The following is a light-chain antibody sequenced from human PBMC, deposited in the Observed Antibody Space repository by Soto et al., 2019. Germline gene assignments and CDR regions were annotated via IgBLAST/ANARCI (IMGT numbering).Light chain of an antibody. V-gene: IGKV3-11*01. J-gene: IGKJ4*01. CDR1: QSFSSY. CDR2: DAS. Sequence: EIVLTQSPATLSLSPGERATLSCRASQSFSSYLAWYQQKPGQAPRLLIYDASNRATGIPARFRGSGSGTDFTLTISSLEPEDFAVYYCQQRSNWPPLNFGGGNKVESK. CDR3: QQRSNWPPLN.